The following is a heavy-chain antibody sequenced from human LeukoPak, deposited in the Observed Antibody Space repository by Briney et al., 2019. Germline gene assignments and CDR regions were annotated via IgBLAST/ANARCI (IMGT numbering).Heavy chain of an antibody. CDR2: INPSGGST. D-gene: IGHD3-3*01. V-gene: IGHV1-46*01. Sequence: ASVKVSCKASGYTFTSYYMHWVRQAPGQGLEWMGIINPSGGSTSYAQKFQGRVTMTRVTSTGTVYMELSSLRSEDTAVYYCARSITRITIFGVVSPCGYWGQGTLVTVSS. CDR3: ARSITRITIFGVVSPCGY. CDR1: GYTFTSYY. J-gene: IGHJ4*02.